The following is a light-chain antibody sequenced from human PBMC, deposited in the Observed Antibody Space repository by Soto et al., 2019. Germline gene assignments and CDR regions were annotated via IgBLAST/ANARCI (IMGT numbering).Light chain of an antibody. J-gene: IGKJ2*01. Sequence: DIQMTQSPSTLSASIGDRVTITCRASQRITNWLVWYQQKPGKAHKLLIYKASSLESGVSSRFSGSGSGTQFTLTISSLQPDDVATYYCQQYNSYPYTFGQGTQLAIQ. CDR1: QRITNW. CDR3: QQYNSYPYT. CDR2: KAS. V-gene: IGKV1-5*03.